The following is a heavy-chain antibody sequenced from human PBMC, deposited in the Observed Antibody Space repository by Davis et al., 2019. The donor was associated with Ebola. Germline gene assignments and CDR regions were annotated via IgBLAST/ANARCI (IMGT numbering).Heavy chain of an antibody. CDR2: IYPGDSDT. Sequence: GESLKISCKGSGYSFTSYWIGWVRQMPGKGLEWMGIIYPGDSDTRYSPSFQGQVTISADKSISTAYLQWSSLKASDTAMYSCARGGSYCSSTSCYVDAGNNWFDPWGQGTLVTVSS. D-gene: IGHD2-2*01. CDR3: ARGGSYCSSTSCYVDAGNNWFDP. V-gene: IGHV5-51*01. CDR1: GYSFTSYW. J-gene: IGHJ5*02.